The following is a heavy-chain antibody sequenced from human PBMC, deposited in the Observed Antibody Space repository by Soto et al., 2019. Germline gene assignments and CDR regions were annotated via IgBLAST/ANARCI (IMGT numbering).Heavy chain of an antibody. CDR2: INHSGST. CDR3: AREPFTKVRGVIVYYFDY. J-gene: IGHJ4*02. D-gene: IGHD3-10*01. Sequence: SETLSLTCAVYGGSFSGYYWSWIRQPPGKGLEWIGEINHSGSTNYNPSLKSRVAISVDTSKNQFSLKLSSVTAADTAVYYCAREPFTKVRGVIVYYFDYWGQGTLVTVSS. CDR1: GGSFSGYY. V-gene: IGHV4-34*01.